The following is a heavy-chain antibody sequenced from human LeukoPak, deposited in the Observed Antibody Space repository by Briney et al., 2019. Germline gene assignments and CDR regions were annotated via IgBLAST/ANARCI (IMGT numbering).Heavy chain of an antibody. CDR2: IKQDGREK. D-gene: IGHD5-12*01. J-gene: IGHJ4*02. Sequence: GGSLRLSCAASGFTFSSYWMSWVRQAPGKGREWVANIKQDGREKYYVDSVKGRFTISRDNAKNSPYLQMNSLRAEDTAVYYCARVRWWLRFFDYWGQGTLVTVSS. V-gene: IGHV3-7*01. CDR1: GFTFSSYW. CDR3: ARVRWWLRFFDY.